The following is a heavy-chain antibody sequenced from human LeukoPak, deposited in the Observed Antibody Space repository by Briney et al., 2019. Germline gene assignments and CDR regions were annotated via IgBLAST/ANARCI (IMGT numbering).Heavy chain of an antibody. Sequence: KPSETLSLTCTVSRGSISSYYWSWIRQPPGKGLHWTGYIYYTGSTNYNPSLESRVTISVDTSKNQFSLKLSSVTAADTAMYYCAGEVAGTNYWGQGTLVTVSS. J-gene: IGHJ4*02. V-gene: IGHV4-59*12. CDR2: IYYTGST. D-gene: IGHD6-19*01. CDR3: AGEVAGTNY. CDR1: RGSISSYY.